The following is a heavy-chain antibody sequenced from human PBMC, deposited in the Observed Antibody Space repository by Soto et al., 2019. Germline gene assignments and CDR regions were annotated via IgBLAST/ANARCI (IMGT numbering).Heavy chain of an antibody. Sequence: PSETLSLTCTVSGGSISSSSYYWGWIRQPPGKGLEWIGSIYYSGSTYYNPSLKSRVTISVDTSKNQFSLKLSSVTAADTAVYYCARQIVLLWFGESLNAFDIWGQGTMVTVAS. CDR2: IYYSGST. V-gene: IGHV4-39*01. J-gene: IGHJ3*02. CDR1: GGSISSSSYY. D-gene: IGHD3-10*01. CDR3: ARQIVLLWFGESLNAFDI.